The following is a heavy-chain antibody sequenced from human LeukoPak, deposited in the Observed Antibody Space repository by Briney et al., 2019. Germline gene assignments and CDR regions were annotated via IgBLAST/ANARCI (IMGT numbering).Heavy chain of an antibody. Sequence: SETLSLTCTVSGGSISSSSYYWGWTRQPPGKGLEWIGSIYYSGSTYYNPSLKSRVTISVDTSKNQFSLKLSSVTAADTAVYYCARRPRLITMVRGVIYYYYYMDVWGKGTTVTISS. J-gene: IGHJ6*03. D-gene: IGHD3-10*01. CDR2: IYYSGST. CDR3: ARRPRLITMVRGVIYYYYYMDV. V-gene: IGHV4-39*01. CDR1: GGSISSSSYY.